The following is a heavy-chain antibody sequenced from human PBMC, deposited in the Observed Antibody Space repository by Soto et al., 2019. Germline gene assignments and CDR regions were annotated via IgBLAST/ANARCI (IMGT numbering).Heavy chain of an antibody. CDR1: GGSLSNYY. CDR3: ARSPQTHSKAQLHS. V-gene: IGHV4-4*07. Sequence: QVQLQESGPRLVKPSETLSLTCTVSGGSLSNYYWSWIRQPAGKGLESIGRVYTVGSTNYNPSLKSPVTMSIDTCKIQVSLRQTSVTAAEPAVYFCARSPQTHSKAQLHSWGHGSLVTVSS. D-gene: IGHD4-4*01. CDR2: VYTVGST. J-gene: IGHJ5*01.